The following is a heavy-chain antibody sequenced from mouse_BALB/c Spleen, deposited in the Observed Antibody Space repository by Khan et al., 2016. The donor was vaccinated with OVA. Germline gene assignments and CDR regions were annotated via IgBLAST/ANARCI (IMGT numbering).Heavy chain of an antibody. D-gene: IGHD2-14*01. CDR1: GYTFTSSV. CDR3: ARNYRYDVYFDS. CDR2: IYPFNDGT. Sequence: EVQLQQPGPELVKPGASVKMSCTASGYTFTSSVIHWVRQKSGQGLDWIGYIYPFNDGTKYNEKFEGKATLTSDKSSSTAYMELSSLTSEDSAVYYCARNYRYDVYFDSWGQGTTLTVSS. V-gene: IGHV1S136*01. J-gene: IGHJ2*01.